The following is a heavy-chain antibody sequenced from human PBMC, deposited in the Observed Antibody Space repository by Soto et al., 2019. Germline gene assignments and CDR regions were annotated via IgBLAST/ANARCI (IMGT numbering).Heavy chain of an antibody. CDR1: GYTFTSYG. D-gene: IGHD6-13*01. Sequence: ASVKVSCKASGYTFTSYGIHWVRQAPGQRLEWMGWINAANGDTKYSPKFQGRVTTTRDTSASTAYMELCSLRSEDTAVYYCVRRHVSATGIHWFDPWGQGTLVTVSS. CDR3: VRRHVSATGIHWFDP. CDR2: INAANGDT. V-gene: IGHV1-3*01. J-gene: IGHJ5*02.